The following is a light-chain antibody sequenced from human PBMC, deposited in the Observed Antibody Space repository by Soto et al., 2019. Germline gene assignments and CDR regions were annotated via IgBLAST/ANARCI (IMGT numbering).Light chain of an antibody. V-gene: IGLV2-11*01. CDR3: CSYAGNYIWV. CDR1: SSDVGGYNH. J-gene: IGLJ3*02. CDR2: DVS. Sequence: QSALTQPRSVSGSPGQSVTISCTGTSSDVGGYNHVSWYQQHPGKAPKVMIYDVSKWPSGVPDRFSGSKSGNTASLTISGLQAEDEADYYCCSYAGNYIWVFGGGTKLTVL.